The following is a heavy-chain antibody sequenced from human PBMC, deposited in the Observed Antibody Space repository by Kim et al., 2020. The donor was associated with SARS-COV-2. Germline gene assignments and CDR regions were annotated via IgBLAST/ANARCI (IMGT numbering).Heavy chain of an antibody. CDR2: ISYTGST. V-gene: IGHV4-39*07. Sequence: SETLSLTCTVSGDSISRSAFFWAWIRQPPGKGLEWIGSISYTGSTFYKPSLKSRVTISADTSKNQFSLKLKSVTAADTTVYYCARAERSNPDNCGQETLVTVSS. J-gene: IGHJ4*02. CDR1: GDSISRSAFF. CDR3: ARAERSNPDN.